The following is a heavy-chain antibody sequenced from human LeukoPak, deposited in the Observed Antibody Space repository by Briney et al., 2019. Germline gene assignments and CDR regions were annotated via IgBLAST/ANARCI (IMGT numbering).Heavy chain of an antibody. D-gene: IGHD6-19*01. J-gene: IGHJ1*01. CDR1: GGSFSGYY. CDR2: INHSGST. CDR3: ARAGSGWYPEYFQH. V-gene: IGHV4-34*01. Sequence: SETLSLTCAVYGGSFSGYYWSWIRQPPGKGLEWIGEINHSGSTNYNPSLKGRVTISVDTSKNQFSLKLSSVTAADTAVYYCARAGSGWYPEYFQHWGQGTLVTVSS.